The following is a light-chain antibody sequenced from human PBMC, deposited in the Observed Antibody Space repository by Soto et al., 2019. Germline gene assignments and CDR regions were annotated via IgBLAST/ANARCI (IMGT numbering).Light chain of an antibody. CDR2: SNN. CDR1: SCNIGSNT. J-gene: IGLJ7*01. V-gene: IGLV1-44*01. CDR3: AAWDDSLNGAV. Sequence: QSVLTQPPSASGTPGQRVTISCSGSSCNIGSNTVNWYQQLPGTAPKLLIYSNNHRPSGVPDRFSGSKSGTSASLAISGLQSEDEADYYCAAWDDSLNGAVFGGGTQLTVL.